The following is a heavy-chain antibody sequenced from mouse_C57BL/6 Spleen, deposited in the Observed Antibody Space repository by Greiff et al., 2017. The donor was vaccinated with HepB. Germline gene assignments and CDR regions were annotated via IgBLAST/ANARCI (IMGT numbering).Heavy chain of an antibody. D-gene: IGHD1-1*01. Sequence: EVQLQESGGDLVKPGGSLKLSCAASGFTFSSYGMSWVRQTPDKRLEWVATISSGGSYTYYPDSVKGRFTISRDNAKNTLYLQMSSLKSEDTAMYYCAGHYGSSYDYAMDYWGQGTSVTVSS. CDR3: AGHYGSSYDYAMDY. CDR1: GFTFSSYG. V-gene: IGHV5-6*01. CDR2: ISSGGSYT. J-gene: IGHJ4*01.